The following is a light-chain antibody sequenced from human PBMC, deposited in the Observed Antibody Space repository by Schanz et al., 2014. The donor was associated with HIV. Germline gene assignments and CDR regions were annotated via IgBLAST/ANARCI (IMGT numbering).Light chain of an antibody. Sequence: QSALTQPASLSGSPGQAVAISCTGTSSDVGGYNYVSWYQQHPGEAPRLIIYDVTSRPSGISTRFSASKSGDTASLTISGLQSEDEGDYYCSTYTTSNTWVFGGGTKLTVL. CDR2: DVT. CDR1: SSDVGGYNY. V-gene: IGLV2-14*03. J-gene: IGLJ3*02. CDR3: STYTTSNTWV.